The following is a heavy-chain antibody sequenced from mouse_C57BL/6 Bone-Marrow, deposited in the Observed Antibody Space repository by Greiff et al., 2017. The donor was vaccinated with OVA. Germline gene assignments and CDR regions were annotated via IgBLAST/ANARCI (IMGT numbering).Heavy chain of an antibody. CDR2: IRNKANGYTT. CDR1: GFTFTDYY. V-gene: IGHV7-3*01. CDR3: ARYRNLGTGMAMDY. Sequence: EVKLVESGGGLVQPGGSLSLSCAASGFTFTDYYMSWVRQPPGKALEWLGFIRNKANGYTTEYSASVKGRFTISRDNSQSILYLQMNALRAEDSATYYCARYRNLGTGMAMDYWGQGTSVTVSS. D-gene: IGHD4-1*01. J-gene: IGHJ4*01.